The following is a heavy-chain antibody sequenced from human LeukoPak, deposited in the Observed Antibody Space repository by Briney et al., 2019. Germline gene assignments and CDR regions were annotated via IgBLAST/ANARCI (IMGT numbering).Heavy chain of an antibody. V-gene: IGHV4-39*01. CDR1: GGSISSSTYN. J-gene: IGHJ6*03. CDR2: IYNSGST. Sequence: EPSETLPLTCTVSGGSISSSTYNWGWIRQPPGKGLEWIGSIYNSGSTYYNPSLKSRVTISEDTSKNQFSLKLYSVTAADTAVYYCARLQESMVRGLTFYYYYYMDVWGKGTTVTVSS. CDR3: ARLQESMVRGLTFYYYYYMDV. D-gene: IGHD3-10*01.